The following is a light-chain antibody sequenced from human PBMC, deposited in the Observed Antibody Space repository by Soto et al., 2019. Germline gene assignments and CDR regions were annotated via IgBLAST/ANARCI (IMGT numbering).Light chain of an antibody. CDR2: GAS. CDR3: QHDTQWSRT. J-gene: IGKJ4*02. Sequence: EIVMTHSPATLSVSPGEGATLSCRASQDVDSDLAWFQQKPGTAPKLLIYGASTRASGIPPRFSGSGSGTEFTLAISSLQSEDFAVYYCQHDTQWSRTFGEGTKVDIK. CDR1: QDVDSD. V-gene: IGKV3-15*01.